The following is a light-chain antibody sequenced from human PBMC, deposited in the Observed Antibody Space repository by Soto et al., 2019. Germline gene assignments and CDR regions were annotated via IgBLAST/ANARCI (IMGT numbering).Light chain of an antibody. CDR3: QQHGSWGIT. V-gene: IGKV3-20*01. J-gene: IGKJ3*01. CDR1: QSVSSNS. CDR2: AAS. Sequence: EIVLTQSPGTLSLSPGESATISCRASQSVSSNSLAWHQQKPGQAPRLLMYAASSRAAGIPDRFSGSGSGTDFTLTISRLEPEDFAVYYCQQHGSWGITFGPGTKVDIK.